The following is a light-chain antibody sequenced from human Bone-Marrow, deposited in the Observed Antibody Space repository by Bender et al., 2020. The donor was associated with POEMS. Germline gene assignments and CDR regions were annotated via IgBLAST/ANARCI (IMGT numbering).Light chain of an antibody. CDR2: DVG. CDR1: SSDIGGYNF. CDR3: SSYAGNNIVI. J-gene: IGLJ2*01. Sequence: QSVLTQPPSVSGAPGQRVTISCTGTSSDIGGYNFVSWYQQHPGKAPKLMIYDVGARPSGVSNRFSGSKSGNTASLTISGVQPEDEADYYCSSYAGNNIVIFGGGTKLTVL. V-gene: IGLV2-14*01.